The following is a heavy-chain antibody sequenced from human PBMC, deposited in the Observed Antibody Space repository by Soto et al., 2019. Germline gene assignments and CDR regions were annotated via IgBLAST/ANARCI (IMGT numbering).Heavy chain of an antibody. D-gene: IGHD2-2*01. V-gene: IGHV3-23*01. J-gene: IGHJ4*02. CDR2: ISGSGGST. CDR1: GFTFSSYA. Sequence: GGSLRLSCAASGFTFSSYAMSWVRQAPGKGLEWVSAISGSGGSTYYADSVKGRFTISRDNSKNTLYLQMNSLRAEDTAVHYCAKDRIVVVPAAHDYWGQGTLVTVSS. CDR3: AKDRIVVVPAAHDY.